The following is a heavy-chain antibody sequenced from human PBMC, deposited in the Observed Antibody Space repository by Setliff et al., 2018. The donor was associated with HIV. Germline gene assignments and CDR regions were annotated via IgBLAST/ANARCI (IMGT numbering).Heavy chain of an antibody. J-gene: IGHJ6*03. V-gene: IGHV4-34*01. CDR2: INHSGST. Sequence: ETLSLTCAVYGGSFSGYYWSWMRQPPGKGLEWIGEINHSGSTTYNPSLKSGVIISVDTSKNQFSLKLSSVTAADTAVYYCARGRWIRVSAAIMYYYYYYMDVWGRGTTVTVSS. D-gene: IGHD2-2*01. CDR1: GGSFSGYY. CDR3: ARGRWIRVSAAIMYYYYYYMDV.